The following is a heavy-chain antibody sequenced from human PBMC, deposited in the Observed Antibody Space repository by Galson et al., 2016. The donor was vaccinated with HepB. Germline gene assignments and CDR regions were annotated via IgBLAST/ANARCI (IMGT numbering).Heavy chain of an antibody. D-gene: IGHD3-10*01. CDR1: GFIFNTYA. J-gene: IGHJ4*02. CDR3: AKAGVTMARGVADY. CDR2: ISDNGRST. V-gene: IGHV3-23*01. Sequence: SLRLSCAASGFIFNTYAVTWVRQAPGKGLEWVSSISDNGRSTYYADSVKGRFTISRDNSKNTLYLQMNSLRAEDTAVYYGAKAGVTMARGVADYWGQGTLVTVSS.